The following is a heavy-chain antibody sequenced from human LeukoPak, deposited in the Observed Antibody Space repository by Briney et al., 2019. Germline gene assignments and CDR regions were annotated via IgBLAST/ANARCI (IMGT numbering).Heavy chain of an antibody. Sequence: SETLSLTCAVYGGSFSGYYWSWIRQHPGKGLEWIGYIYYSGSTYYNPSLKSRVTISVDTSKNQFSLKLSSVTAADTAVYYCAREGGYSYGYIVYWGQGTLVTVSS. CDR2: IYYSGST. CDR3: AREGGYSYGYIVY. V-gene: IGHV4-31*11. CDR1: GGSFSGYY. J-gene: IGHJ4*02. D-gene: IGHD5-18*01.